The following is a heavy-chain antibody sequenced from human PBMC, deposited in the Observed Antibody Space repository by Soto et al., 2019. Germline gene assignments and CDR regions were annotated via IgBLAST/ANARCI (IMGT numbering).Heavy chain of an antibody. J-gene: IGHJ4*02. CDR2: ISGSGGST. D-gene: IGHD4-4*01. CDR3: AKDLRVSFVEMATVSDY. CDR1: GFTFSSYA. Sequence: PGGSLRLSCAASGFTFSSYAMSWVRQAPGKGLEWVSAISGSGGSTYYADSVKGRFTISRDNSKNTLYLQMNSLRAEDTAVYYCAKDLRVSFVEMATVSDYWGQGTLVTVSS. V-gene: IGHV3-23*01.